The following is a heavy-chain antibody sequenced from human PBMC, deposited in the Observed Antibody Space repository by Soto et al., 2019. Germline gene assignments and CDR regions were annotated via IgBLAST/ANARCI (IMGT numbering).Heavy chain of an antibody. D-gene: IGHD2-8*01. CDR3: AKGRRGEWGNSVPLADYGMDV. Sequence: QVQLVESGGGVVQPGRSLRLSCAASGFTFSSYGMHWVRQAPGKGLEWVAVISYDGSNKYYADSVKGRFTISRDNSKNXLXLXXNRLRAEDTAVYCCAKGRRGEWGNSVPLADYGMDVWGQGTTVTVSS. J-gene: IGHJ6*02. CDR2: ISYDGSNK. CDR1: GFTFSSYG. V-gene: IGHV3-30*18.